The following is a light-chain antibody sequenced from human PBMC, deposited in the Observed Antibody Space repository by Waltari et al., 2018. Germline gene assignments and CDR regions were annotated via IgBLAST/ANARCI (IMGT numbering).Light chain of an antibody. Sequence: TLSCRASQRITGTYLAWYQQTPGQAPRLLIYGASKKATGIPDRFSGSGSGTDFTLSISRLEPEDFALYYCQHFSSSPLMYTFGQGTQLELK. CDR3: QHFSSSPLMYT. CDR1: QRITGTY. J-gene: IGKJ2*01. V-gene: IGKV3-20*01. CDR2: GAS.